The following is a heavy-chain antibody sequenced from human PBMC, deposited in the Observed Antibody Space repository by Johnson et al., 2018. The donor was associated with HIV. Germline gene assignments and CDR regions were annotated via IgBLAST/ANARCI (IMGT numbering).Heavy chain of an antibody. Sequence: VQLVESGGGVVRPGGSLRLSCAASGFTVSSNYMSWVRQAPGKGLEWVSVIYSGGSTYYADSVKGRFTISRDNSKNTLYLQMNSLRAEDTAVYYCARESSSSSGAFDIWGQGTMVTVSS. J-gene: IGHJ3*02. V-gene: IGHV3-66*01. D-gene: IGHD6-6*01. CDR2: IYSGGST. CDR1: GFTVSSNY. CDR3: ARESSSSSGAFDI.